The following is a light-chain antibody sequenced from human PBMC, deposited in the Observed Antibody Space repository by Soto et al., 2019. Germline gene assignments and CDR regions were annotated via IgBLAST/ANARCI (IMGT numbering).Light chain of an antibody. J-gene: IGKJ4*01. CDR2: GAS. V-gene: IGKV3-20*01. Sequence: EIVLTQSPGTLSLSPGERATLSCRASQSVAKNYLAWYQQKPGEAPMLLIHGASSRATGIPDRFSGSGSGTDFTLTISRLEPEDVALFYCQQYATAPLTFGGGTKVEIK. CDR3: QQYATAPLT. CDR1: QSVAKNY.